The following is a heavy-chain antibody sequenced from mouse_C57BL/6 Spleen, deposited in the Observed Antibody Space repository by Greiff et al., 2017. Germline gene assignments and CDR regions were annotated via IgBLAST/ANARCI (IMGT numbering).Heavy chain of an antibody. J-gene: IGHJ4*01. CDR1: GFNIKDDY. CDR2: IDPENGDT. V-gene: IGHV14-4*01. Sequence: VQLKQSGAELVRPGASVKLSCTASGFNIKDDYMHWVKQRPEQGLEWIGWIDPENGDTEYASKFQGKATITADTSSNTAYLQLSSLTSEDTAVYYCTTRAMGYWGQGTSVTVSS. CDR3: TTRAMGY.